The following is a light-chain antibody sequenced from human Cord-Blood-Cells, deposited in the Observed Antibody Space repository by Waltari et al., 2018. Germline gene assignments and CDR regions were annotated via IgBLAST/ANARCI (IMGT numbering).Light chain of an antibody. J-gene: IGLJ3*02. CDR2: GNK. V-gene: IGLV1-47*01. CDR1: SSNIGSNY. Sequence: QSVLTQPPSASGTPGQRVTISCSGSSSNIGSNYVYWYQQLQGTAPKLLIYGNKQRPSGVPDRFSGSKSGTSASLAISGLRSEDEADYYCAAWDDSRSGRVFGGGTKLTVL. CDR3: AAWDDSRSGRV.